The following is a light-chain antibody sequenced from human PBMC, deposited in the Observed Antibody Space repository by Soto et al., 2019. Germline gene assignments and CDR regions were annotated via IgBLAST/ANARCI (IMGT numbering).Light chain of an antibody. V-gene: IGLV2-14*01. J-gene: IGLJ3*02. CDR2: EVS. CDR3: SSYTTTTAWV. CDR1: SSDVGAYKY. Sequence: QSVLTQPASVSGSPGQSITISCTGSSSDVGAYKYVSWFQQHPGKAPKLIIYEVSNRPSGVSDRFSGSKSGNTASLTISGLQAGDEADYHCSSYTTTTAWVFGGGTKLTVL.